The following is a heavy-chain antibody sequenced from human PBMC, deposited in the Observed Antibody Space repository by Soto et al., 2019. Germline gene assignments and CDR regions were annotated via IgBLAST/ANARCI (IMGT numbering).Heavy chain of an antibody. V-gene: IGHV4-39*01. D-gene: IGHD3-22*01. CDR3: ARRLYYDSSGFEGGGMDV. Sequence: SETLSRTCTVSGGSISSSSYYWGWILQPPGKGLEWIGSIYYSGSTYYNPSLKSRVTISVDTSKNQFSLKLSSVTAADTAVYYCARRLYYDSSGFEGGGMDVWGQGTTVTVS. CDR2: IYYSGST. J-gene: IGHJ6*02. CDR1: GGSISSSSYY.